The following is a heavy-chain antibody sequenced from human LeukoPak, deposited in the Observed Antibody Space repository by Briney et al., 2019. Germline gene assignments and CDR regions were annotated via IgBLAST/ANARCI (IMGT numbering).Heavy chain of an antibody. Sequence: GGSLRLSCGASGFTFSRYDMTWVRQARGKGLEWGTEISGSGGSSYYADSVKGRSTISRDNSKNTLYVQMNSLRAEDTAVYYCAKTGDSSGFYYGVVYWGEGTLVTVSS. J-gene: IGHJ4*02. CDR2: ISGSGGSS. V-gene: IGHV3-23*01. D-gene: IGHD3-22*01. CDR3: AKTGDSSGFYYGVVY. CDR1: GFTFSRYD.